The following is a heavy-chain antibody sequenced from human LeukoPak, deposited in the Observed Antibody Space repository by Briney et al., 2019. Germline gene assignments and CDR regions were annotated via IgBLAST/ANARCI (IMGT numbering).Heavy chain of an antibody. D-gene: IGHD6-6*01. J-gene: IGHJ6*03. Sequence: SVKVSCKASGYTFTSYYVHWVRQAPGQGLEWMGIINPSGGSTSYAQKFQGRVTMTRDTSTSTVYMELSSLRSEDTAVYYCARAVLLRPAARERNYYYYMDVWGKGTTVTVSS. CDR2: INPSGGST. CDR1: GYTFTSYY. V-gene: IGHV1-46*01. CDR3: ARAVLLRPAARERNYYYYMDV.